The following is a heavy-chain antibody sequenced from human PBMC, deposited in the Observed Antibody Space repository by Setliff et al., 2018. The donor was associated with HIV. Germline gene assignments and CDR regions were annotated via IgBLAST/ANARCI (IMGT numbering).Heavy chain of an antibody. CDR2: ISWNSKKI. D-gene: IGHD5-12*01. CDR3: IKDRSDYDDAFDI. CDR1: GFRFEDYA. Sequence: LSLSCAVSGFRFEDYAMHWVRQGPGKGLEWVSGISWNSKKIAYADSVKGRFTISRDNAKNSLYLLMSSLRADDTAQYYCIKDRSDYDDAFDIWGQGTMVTVSS. V-gene: IGHV3-9*01. J-gene: IGHJ3*02.